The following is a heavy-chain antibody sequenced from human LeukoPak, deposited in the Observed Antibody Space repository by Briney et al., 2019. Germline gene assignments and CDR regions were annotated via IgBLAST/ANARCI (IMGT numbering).Heavy chain of an antibody. Sequence: GGSLRLSCAASGFTFSSYAMHWVRQAPGKGLEWVAVISYDGSNKYYADSVKGRFTISRDNSKNTLYLQMNSLRAEDTAVYYCAKLRSWYGESYFDYWGQGTLVTVSS. CDR3: AKLRSWYGESYFDY. V-gene: IGHV3-30*04. D-gene: IGHD6-13*01. CDR1: GFTFSSYA. J-gene: IGHJ4*02. CDR2: ISYDGSNK.